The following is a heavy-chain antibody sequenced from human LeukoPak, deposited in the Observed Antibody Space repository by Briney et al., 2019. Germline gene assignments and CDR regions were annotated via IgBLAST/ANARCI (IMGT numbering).Heavy chain of an antibody. Sequence: PGGSLTLSCPPSGFILSSYWMHWVRQAAGKGLVWVSRINSDGRSTSYADSVKGRFTISRDNAKNTLYLQMNSLRAEDTAVYYCARTNPEDYSSSLYYFDYWGQGTLVTVSS. CDR2: INSDGRST. CDR3: ARTNPEDYSSSLYYFDY. CDR1: GFILSSYW. D-gene: IGHD6-6*01. V-gene: IGHV3-74*01. J-gene: IGHJ4*02.